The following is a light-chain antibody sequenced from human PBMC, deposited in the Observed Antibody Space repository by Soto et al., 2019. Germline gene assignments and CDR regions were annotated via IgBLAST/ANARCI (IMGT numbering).Light chain of an antibody. J-gene: IGLJ2*01. CDR3: SSYASGAIVV. CDR2: EVS. CDR1: SGDVGTYNR. Sequence: QSALTQPPSVSGAPGQSVTISCTGTSGDVGTYNRVSWYRQPPGTAPKLMIFEVSNRPSGVPDRFSGSKSGNTASLTISGIQTEDEADYYCSSYASGAIVVFGGGTKLTVL. V-gene: IGLV2-18*02.